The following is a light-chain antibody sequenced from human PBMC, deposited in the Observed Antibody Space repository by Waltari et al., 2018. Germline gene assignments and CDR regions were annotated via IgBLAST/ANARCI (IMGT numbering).Light chain of an antibody. V-gene: IGKV4-1*01. CDR3: QQYRSTLWT. J-gene: IGKJ1*01. Sequence: DIFMPQSPASLAGSLRDMLTIHFKSSQSVVFSTNNNNYLAWYQQKTGQPPKLLLYWASTRESGVPDRCSGSGSGKDFTLTISSLQAEDVAVYYCQQYRSTLWTFGQGTRVEIK. CDR1: QSVVFSTNNNNY. CDR2: WAS.